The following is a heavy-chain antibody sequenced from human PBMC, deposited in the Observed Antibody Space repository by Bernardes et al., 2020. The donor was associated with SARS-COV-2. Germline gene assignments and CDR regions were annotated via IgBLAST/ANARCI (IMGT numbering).Heavy chain of an antibody. CDR1: GDTFGSNS. CDR3: ARGLSGTYDF. Sequence: SVKVSCRASGDTFGSNSVTWVRQAPGQGLEWLGRIVPLLNIVNYAQNFQGRVTITADKSTSTAYMELTRLTSEDTAVYFCARGLSGTYDFWGQGSLVSVSS. CDR2: IVPLLNIV. J-gene: IGHJ4*02. D-gene: IGHD1-26*01. V-gene: IGHV1-69*02.